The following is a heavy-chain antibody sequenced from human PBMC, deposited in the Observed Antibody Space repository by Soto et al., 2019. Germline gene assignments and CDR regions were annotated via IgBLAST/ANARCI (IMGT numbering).Heavy chain of an antibody. CDR2: IYNGGST. D-gene: IGHD6-13*01. CDR3: ASDGYSSPWNAY. V-gene: IGHV3-53*01. Sequence: GGSLRLSCAASGFTVSNSYMSWVRQAPGKGLEWVAIIYNGGSTFYADSVKGRFSISRDNSKNTLYLQMNSLRAEDTAIYYCASDGYSSPWNAYWGQGTLVTVSS. CDR1: GFTVSNSY. J-gene: IGHJ4*02.